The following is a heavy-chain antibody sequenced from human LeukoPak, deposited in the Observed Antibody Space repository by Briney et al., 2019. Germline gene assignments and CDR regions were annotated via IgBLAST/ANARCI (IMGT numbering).Heavy chain of an antibody. V-gene: IGHV3-9*03. Sequence: GGSLRLSCAASGFTFDNYAMHWVRQAPGKGLEWVSGISWNSGSIGYADSVKGRFTISRDNAKNSLYLQMNSLRAEDMALYYCAKGGSGYYAPFDYWGQGTLVTVSS. D-gene: IGHD3-22*01. CDR1: GFTFDNYA. CDR2: ISWNSGSI. J-gene: IGHJ4*02. CDR3: AKGGSGYYAPFDY.